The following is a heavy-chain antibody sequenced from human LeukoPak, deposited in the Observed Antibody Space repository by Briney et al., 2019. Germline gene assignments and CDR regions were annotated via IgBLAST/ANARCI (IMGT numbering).Heavy chain of an antibody. CDR1: GGTFSSYA. V-gene: IGHV1-69*13. Sequence: GASVRVSCKASGGTFSSYAISWVRQAPGQGLEWMGGIIPIFGTANYAQKFQGRVTITADESTSTAYMEPSSLRSEDTAVYYCARDTTVTPFDYWGQGTLVTVSS. CDR2: IIPIFGTA. D-gene: IGHD4-17*01. CDR3: ARDTTVTPFDY. J-gene: IGHJ4*02.